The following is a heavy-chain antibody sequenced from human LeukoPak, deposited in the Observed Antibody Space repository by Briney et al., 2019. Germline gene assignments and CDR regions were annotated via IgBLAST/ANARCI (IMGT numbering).Heavy chain of an antibody. Sequence: ASVKVSCKASGYTFTSYGISWVRQAPGQGLEWMGWISAYNGNTNYAQKLQGRVTMTTDTSTSTAYMELRSLRSDDTAVYYCAICSGSSCNDAFDIWGQGTMVTISS. CDR2: ISAYNGNT. D-gene: IGHD2-15*01. CDR1: GYTFTSYG. CDR3: AICSGSSCNDAFDI. J-gene: IGHJ3*02. V-gene: IGHV1-18*01.